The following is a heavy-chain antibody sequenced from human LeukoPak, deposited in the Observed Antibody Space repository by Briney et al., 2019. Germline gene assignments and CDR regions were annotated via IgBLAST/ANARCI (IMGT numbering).Heavy chain of an antibody. V-gene: IGHV3-23*01. CDR2: ISAGGDRT. CDR3: ARSTVGTSCCTAVDY. CDR1: GFTFSSYA. Sequence: PGGSLRLSCAASGFTFSSYAMHWVRQAPGKGLEWVSGISAGGDRTYYADSVKGRFTISRDNSKNTLYLQMNSLRAEDTAEYYCARSTVGTSCCTAVDYWGQGTLVTVSS. J-gene: IGHJ4*02. D-gene: IGHD1-26*01.